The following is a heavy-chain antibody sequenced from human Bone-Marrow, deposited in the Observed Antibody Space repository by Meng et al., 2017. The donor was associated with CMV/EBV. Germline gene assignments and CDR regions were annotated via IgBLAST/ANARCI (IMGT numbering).Heavy chain of an antibody. Sequence: GESLKLPCAASGFTFSSYAMHWVRQAPGMGLEWVAFIRYDGSNKYYVDSVKGRFTISRDNSKNTLYLQMNSLRAEDTAVYYCAKVSQYNFDYWGQRTLVTVSS. J-gene: IGHJ4*02. CDR3: AKVSQYNFDY. V-gene: IGHV3-30*02. CDR2: IRYDGSNK. CDR1: GFTFSSYA. D-gene: IGHD1-1*01.